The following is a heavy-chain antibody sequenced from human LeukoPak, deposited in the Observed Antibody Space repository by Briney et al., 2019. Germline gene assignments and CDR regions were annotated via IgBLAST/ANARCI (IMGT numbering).Heavy chain of an antibody. CDR3: ARVMVRGVIIFAFDY. V-gene: IGHV4-34*01. Sequence: SETLSLTCAVYGGSFSGYYWSWIRQPPGKGLEWIGEINHSGSTNYNPSLKSRVTISVDTSKNQFSLKLSSVTAADTAVYYCARVMVRGVIIFAFDYWGQGTLVTVSS. CDR2: INHSGST. D-gene: IGHD3-10*01. J-gene: IGHJ4*02. CDR1: GGSFSGYY.